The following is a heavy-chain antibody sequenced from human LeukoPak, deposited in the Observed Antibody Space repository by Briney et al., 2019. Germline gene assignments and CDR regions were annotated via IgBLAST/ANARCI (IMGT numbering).Heavy chain of an antibody. CDR3: ASSDGQPPRFDSSYDVFDY. D-gene: IGHD3-3*01. CDR1: GGSIISGNW. Sequence: SETLSLTCAVSGGSIISGNWWSWVRQPPGKGLEWIGEIYHSGRTNYNPSLKSRVTISLDKSKNQFSLNLSSVTAADTALYYCASSDGQPPRFDSSYDVFDYWGQGTLVTVSS. CDR2: IYHSGRT. V-gene: IGHV4-4*02. J-gene: IGHJ4*02.